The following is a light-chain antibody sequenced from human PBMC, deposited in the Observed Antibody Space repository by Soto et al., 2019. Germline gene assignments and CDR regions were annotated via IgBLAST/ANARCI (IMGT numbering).Light chain of an antibody. CDR3: AAWDDSLNGYVV. CDR1: SSNIGSNT. Sequence: QSVLTQPPSASGTPGQRVTISCSGSSSNIGSNTVNWYQQLPGTAPKLLIYSNNQRPSGVPDRFSGSKSGTSASLAISGLNCEDEADYYWAAWDDSLNGYVVFGEGTKVTAL. V-gene: IGLV1-44*01. CDR2: SNN. J-gene: IGLJ2*01.